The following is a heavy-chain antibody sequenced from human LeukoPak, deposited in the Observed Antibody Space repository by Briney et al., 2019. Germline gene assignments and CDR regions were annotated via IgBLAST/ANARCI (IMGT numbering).Heavy chain of an antibody. Sequence: PSETLSLTCTVSGHSINDYYWSWIRQPPGKGLEWIGYIYYSGSTNYNPSLKSRVTISVDTSNNKFSLKLTSLTAADTAVYYCVRHLSAGRPAFDIWGQGTMVTVSS. CDR1: GHSINDYY. V-gene: IGHV4-59*08. CDR3: VRHLSAGRPAFDI. J-gene: IGHJ3*02. CDR2: IYYSGST. D-gene: IGHD2-15*01.